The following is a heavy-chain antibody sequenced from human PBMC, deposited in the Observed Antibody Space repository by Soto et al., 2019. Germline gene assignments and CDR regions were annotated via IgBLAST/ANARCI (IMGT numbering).Heavy chain of an antibody. D-gene: IGHD3-10*01. CDR1: GGSFSGYY. CDR2: INHSGST. V-gene: IGHV4-34*01. J-gene: IGHJ5*02. Sequence: QVQLQQWGAGLLKPSETLSLTCAVYGGSFSGYYWSWIRQPPGKGLEWIGEINHSGSTNYNPSLKSRVTISVDTSKNQFSLTLSSVTAADTAVYYCARGAPRAGSGSPPMVSTWFDPWGQGTLVTVSS. CDR3: ARGAPRAGSGSPPMVSTWFDP.